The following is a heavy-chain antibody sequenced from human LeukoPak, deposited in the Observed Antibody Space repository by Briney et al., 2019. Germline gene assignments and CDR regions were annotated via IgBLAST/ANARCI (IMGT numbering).Heavy chain of an antibody. CDR1: GFTFSSYA. Sequence: PGGSLGLSCAASGFTFSSYAMSWVRQAPGKGLEWVSAISGSGGSTYYADSVKGRFAISRDNSKNTLYLQMNALRAEDTAVYYCAKDLAWGLDYWGQGALVTVSS. D-gene: IGHD3/OR15-3a*01. V-gene: IGHV3-23*01. J-gene: IGHJ4*02. CDR2: ISGSGGST. CDR3: AKDLAWGLDY.